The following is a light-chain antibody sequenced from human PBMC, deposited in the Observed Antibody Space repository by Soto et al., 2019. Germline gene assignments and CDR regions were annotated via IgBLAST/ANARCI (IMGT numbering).Light chain of an antibody. CDR1: QGIDTW. V-gene: IGKV1D-12*01. J-gene: IGKJ3*01. Sequence: DIQMTQSPSSVSASVGDRVTITCRASQGIDTWLAWFQQKPGEAPRLLVYDTSSLQSGVPSRFSGSRSGTFFTLTISSLQPEDFATYYCQQANSFPFTFGPGTKVDIK. CDR2: DTS. CDR3: QQANSFPFT.